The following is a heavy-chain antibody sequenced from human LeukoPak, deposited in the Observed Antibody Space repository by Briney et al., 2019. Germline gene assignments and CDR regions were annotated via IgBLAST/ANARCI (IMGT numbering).Heavy chain of an antibody. J-gene: IGHJ6*03. CDR1: GYTFTSYD. CDR3: ARRTGGYDDLYYYYYYMDV. Sequence: ASVKVSCKASGYTFTSYDINWVRQATGQGLEWMGWMNPNSGNTGYAQKFQGRVTMTRNTSIITAYMELSSLRSEDTAVYYCARRTGGYDDLYYYYYYMDVWGKGTTVTVSS. V-gene: IGHV1-8*01. D-gene: IGHD5-12*01. CDR2: MNPNSGNT.